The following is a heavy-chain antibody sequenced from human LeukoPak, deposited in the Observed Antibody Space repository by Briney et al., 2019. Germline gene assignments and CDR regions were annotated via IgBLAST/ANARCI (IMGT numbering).Heavy chain of an antibody. CDR1: GFTFDDYT. CDR2: ISWDGGNT. V-gene: IGHV3-43*01. D-gene: IGHD5-24*01. CDR3: ARPRGNVEMATIPFDY. J-gene: IGHJ4*02. Sequence: GGSLRLSCAASGFTFDDYTIHWVRQAPGKSLEWVSLISWDGGNTYYADSVKGRFTISRDNARNSLYLQMNSLRAEDTAVYYCARPRGNVEMATIPFDYWGQGTVVTVSS.